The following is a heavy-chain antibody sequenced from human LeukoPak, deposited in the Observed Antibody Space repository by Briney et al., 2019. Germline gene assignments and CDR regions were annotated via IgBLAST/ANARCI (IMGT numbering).Heavy chain of an antibody. CDR1: GHTFDSYG. CDR2: ITAYSGHI. V-gene: IGHV1-18*01. Sequence: ASVKVSCKTSGHTFDSYGISWVRQAPGQGLEWMAWITAYSGHIDYAQNLQGRVTVTTDTSTSTAHMELRSLRSDDTAVYYCARGGRTTAPDFWGQGTLVTVTS. J-gene: IGHJ4*02. D-gene: IGHD2/OR15-2a*01. CDR3: ARGGRTTAPDF.